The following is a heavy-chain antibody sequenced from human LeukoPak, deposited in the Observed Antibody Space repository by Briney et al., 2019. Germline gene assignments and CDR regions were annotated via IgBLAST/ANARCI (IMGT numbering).Heavy chain of an antibody. J-gene: IGHJ6*02. CDR1: GGSFSGYY. D-gene: IGHD6-13*01. Sequence: PSETLSLTCAVYGGSFSGYYWSWIRLPPGKGLEWIGEINHSGSTNYNPSLKSRVTISVDTSKNQFSLKLSSATAADTAVYYCARLPLAAAGRGYYYYYGMDVWGQGTTVTVSS. CDR2: INHSGST. V-gene: IGHV4-34*01. CDR3: ARLPLAAAGRGYYYYYGMDV.